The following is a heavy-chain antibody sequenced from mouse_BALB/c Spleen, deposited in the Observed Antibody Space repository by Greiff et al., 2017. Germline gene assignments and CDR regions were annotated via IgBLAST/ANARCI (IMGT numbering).Heavy chain of an antibody. J-gene: IGHJ3*01. CDR1: GYTFTNYW. Sequence: VQVVESGAELVRPGTSVKISCKASGYTFTNYWLGWVKQRPGHGLEWIGDIYPGGGYTNYNEKFKGKATLTADTSSSTAYMQLSSLTSEDSAVYFCARPYDYDGAWFAYWGQGTLVTVSA. CDR3: ARPYDYDGAWFAY. CDR2: IYPGGGYT. D-gene: IGHD2-4*01. V-gene: IGHV1-63*02.